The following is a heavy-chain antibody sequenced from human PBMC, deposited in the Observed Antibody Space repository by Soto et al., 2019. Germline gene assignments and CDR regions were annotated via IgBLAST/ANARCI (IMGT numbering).Heavy chain of an antibody. CDR3: ARGNFPAGTSVYYYYYYGMDV. Sequence: GGSLRLSCAASGFTFSSYGMHWVRQAPGKGLEWVAVIWYDGSNKYYADSVKGRFTISRDNSKNTLYLQMNSLRAEDTAVYYCARGNFPAGTSVYYYYYYGMDVWGQGTTVTVSS. CDR1: GFTFSSYG. V-gene: IGHV3-33*01. CDR2: IWYDGSNK. J-gene: IGHJ6*02. D-gene: IGHD6-13*01.